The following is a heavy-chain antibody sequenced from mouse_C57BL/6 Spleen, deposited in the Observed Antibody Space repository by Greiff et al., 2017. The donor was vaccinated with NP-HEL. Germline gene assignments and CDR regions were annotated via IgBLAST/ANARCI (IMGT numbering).Heavy chain of an antibody. CDR1: GYTFTSYW. CDR2: IYPSDSET. Sequence: QVQLQQPGAELVRPGSSVKLSCKASGYTFTSYWMVWVKQRPGQGLEWIGNIYPSDSETHYNQKFKDKATLTVDKSSSTAYMQLSSLTSEDSAVYYCARSGVTTKGFAYWGQGTLVTVSA. V-gene: IGHV1-61*01. D-gene: IGHD2-2*01. CDR3: ARSGVTTKGFAY. J-gene: IGHJ3*01.